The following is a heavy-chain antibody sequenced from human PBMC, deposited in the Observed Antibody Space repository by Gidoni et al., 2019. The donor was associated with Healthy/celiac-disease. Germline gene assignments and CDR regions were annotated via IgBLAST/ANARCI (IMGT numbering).Heavy chain of an antibody. D-gene: IGHD3-9*01. V-gene: IGHV3-15*01. CDR2: IKSKTDGGTT. CDR1: GFTFSNAW. Sequence: EVQLVESGGGLVKPGGSLRLSCAASGFTFSNAWMSWVRQAPGKGLEWVGRIKSKTDGGTTDYAAPVKGRFTISRDDSKNTLYLQMNSLKTEDTAVYYCTTPGDYDILTGYPAGDYWGQGTLVTVSS. CDR3: TTPGDYDILTGYPAGDY. J-gene: IGHJ4*02.